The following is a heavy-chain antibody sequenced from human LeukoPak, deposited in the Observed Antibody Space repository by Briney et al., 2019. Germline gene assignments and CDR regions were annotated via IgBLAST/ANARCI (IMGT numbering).Heavy chain of an antibody. CDR3: AREYEGSGYYNCLGY. V-gene: IGHV1-18*01. D-gene: IGHD3-22*01. CDR1: GYTFTNYG. J-gene: IGHJ4*02. CDR2: ISAYNGNT. Sequence: ASVKVSCKASGYTFTNYGISWVRQAPGQGLEWMGWISAYNGNTNYAQKFQGRVTMTTDTSTTTAYMELRSLRFDDTAVYYCAREYEGSGYYNCLGYWGQGTLVTVSS.